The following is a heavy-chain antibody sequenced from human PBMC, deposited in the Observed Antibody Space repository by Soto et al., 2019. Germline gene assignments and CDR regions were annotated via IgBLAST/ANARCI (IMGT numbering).Heavy chain of an antibody. CDR1: GFTFSNYA. J-gene: IGHJ5*02. V-gene: IGHV3-23*01. CDR2: ITGSGEGT. Sequence: GGSLRLSCAASGFTFSNYAMAWVRQAPGKGLEYVSSITGSGEGTYYAGSVKGRFTISRDNSKNTLYVQMHSLRVEDTAIYSCAKCGASNTCTPTGFDPWGQGTLVTVSS. D-gene: IGHD2-21*01. CDR3: AKCGASNTCTPTGFDP.